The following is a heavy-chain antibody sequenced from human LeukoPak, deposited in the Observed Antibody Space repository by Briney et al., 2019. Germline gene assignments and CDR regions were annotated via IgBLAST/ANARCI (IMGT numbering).Heavy chain of an antibody. CDR2: IRYDGSNK. D-gene: IGHD6-6*01. V-gene: IGHV3-30*02. CDR1: GITFSSYG. J-gene: IGHJ4*02. CDR3: AKDQYSSSYYFDY. Sequence: QPGGSLRLSCAASGITFSSYGMHWVRQAPGKGLEWVAFIRYDGSNKYYTDSVKGRFTISRDNSKNTLYLQMNSLRAEDTAVYYCAKDQYSSSYYFDYWGQGTLVTVSS.